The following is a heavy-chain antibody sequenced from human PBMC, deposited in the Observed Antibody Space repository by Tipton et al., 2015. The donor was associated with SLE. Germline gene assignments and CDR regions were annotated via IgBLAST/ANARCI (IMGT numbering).Heavy chain of an antibody. CDR2: IYTSGST. CDR1: GGSISSGSYY. D-gene: IGHD4-17*01. J-gene: IGHJ4*02. V-gene: IGHV4-61*09. CDR3: ARDRVTTQSV. Sequence: TLSLTCTVSGGSISSGSYYWSWIRQPAGKGLEWIGYIYTSGSTNYNPSLKSRVTISVDTSKNQFSLKLRSVTAADTAVYYCARDRVTTQSVWGQGTLVTVSS.